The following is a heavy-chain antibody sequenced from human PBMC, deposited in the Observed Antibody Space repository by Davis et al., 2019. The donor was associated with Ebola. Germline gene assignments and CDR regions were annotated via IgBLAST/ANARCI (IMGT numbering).Heavy chain of an antibody. CDR3: ARSYSGSRIYDY. J-gene: IGHJ4*02. CDR2: IRSKANSYAT. D-gene: IGHD1-26*01. CDR1: GFTFSGSA. Sequence: PGGSLRLSCAASGFTFSGSAMHWVRQASGKGLEWVGRIRSKANSYATAYAASVKGRFTISRDNAKNSLYLQMNSLRAEDTAVYYCARSYSGSRIYDYWGQGTLVTVSS. V-gene: IGHV3-73*01.